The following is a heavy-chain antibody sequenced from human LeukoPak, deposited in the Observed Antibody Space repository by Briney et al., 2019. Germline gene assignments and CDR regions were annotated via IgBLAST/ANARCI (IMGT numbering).Heavy chain of an antibody. J-gene: IGHJ5*02. D-gene: IGHD2-2*01. CDR2: MYYSGST. Sequence: PSETLSLTCTVSGGSISSSSYYWGWIRQPPGKGLEWVGNMYYSGSTYYNPSLKSRVTISVDTSKNQLSLKLNSATAADTAEYYCARMVGDIVVVPAAMKRGWFDPWGQGTLVTVSS. CDR1: GGSISSSSYY. CDR3: ARMVGDIVVVPAAMKRGWFDP. V-gene: IGHV4-39*01.